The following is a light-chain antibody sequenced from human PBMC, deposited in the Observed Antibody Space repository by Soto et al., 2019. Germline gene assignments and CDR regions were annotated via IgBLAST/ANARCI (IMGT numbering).Light chain of an antibody. V-gene: IGLV2-23*02. Sequence: QSALTQPASVSGSPGQSITISCTGTSSDVGSYNLVSWYQQHPGKAPKLMISDVSKRPSGVSNRFSGSKSGNTASLTISGLQAEDEADYYCCSYAGSSPPVVFGGGTKLTVL. CDR3: CSYAGSSPPVV. CDR1: SSDVGSYNL. J-gene: IGLJ2*01. CDR2: DVS.